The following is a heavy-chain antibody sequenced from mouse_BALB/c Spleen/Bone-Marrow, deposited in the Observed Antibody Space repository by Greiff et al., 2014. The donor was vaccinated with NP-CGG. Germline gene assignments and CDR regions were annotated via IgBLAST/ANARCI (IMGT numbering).Heavy chain of an antibody. V-gene: IGHV1S41*01. D-gene: IGHD2-3*01. Sequence: DLVKPGASVKLSCKASGYSFASYWINWLKQRPGQGLEWIGRLAPGSGSTYYNEMFKGKATLTADTSSSTACIQLSSLSSEDSAVYFCARYDYAIDYWGQGTSVTVSS. CDR1: GYSFASYW. J-gene: IGHJ4*01. CDR2: LAPGSGST. CDR3: ARYDYAIDY.